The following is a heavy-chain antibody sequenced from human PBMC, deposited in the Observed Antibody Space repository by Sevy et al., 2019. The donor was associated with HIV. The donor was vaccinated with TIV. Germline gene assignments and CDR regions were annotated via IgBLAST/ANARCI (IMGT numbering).Heavy chain of an antibody. CDR3: GGRRDVAGRYCSSSSCWGSYYYYMDV. V-gene: IGHV5-51*01. Sequence: GESLKISCKGSGYSFTSYWIGWVRQMPGKGLEWMGIIYPGDSDTRYSPAFEGQVPMSAVKSIGTAYLQWSSLKASDTAMYYFGGRRDVAGRYCSSSSCWGSYYYYMDVWGKGTTVTVSS. CDR2: IYPGDSDT. J-gene: IGHJ6*03. CDR1: GYSFTSYW. D-gene: IGHD2-2*01.